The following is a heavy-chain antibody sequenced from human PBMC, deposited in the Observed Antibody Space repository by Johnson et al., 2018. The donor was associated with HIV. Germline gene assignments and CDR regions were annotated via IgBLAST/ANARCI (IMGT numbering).Heavy chain of an antibody. CDR2: MRFDGSEI. CDR1: GFTFSSYG. V-gene: IGHV3-30*02. J-gene: IGHJ3*01. CDR3: AKYLVLMDFVGAFDV. D-gene: IGHD2-8*01. Sequence: QMLLVESGGGVVQPGGSLRLSCAASGFTFSSYGMHWVRQAPGKGLEWVTFMRFDGSEIHYVESVKGRLTISRDNSKNTLYLHMTILRVEDTAVYYCAKYLVLMDFVGAFDVGGQGTMVTVSS.